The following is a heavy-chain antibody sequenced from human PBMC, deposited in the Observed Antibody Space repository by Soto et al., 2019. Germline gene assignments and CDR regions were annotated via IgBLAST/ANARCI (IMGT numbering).Heavy chain of an antibody. D-gene: IGHD6-13*01. CDR1: GFTFSSYS. Sequence: EVQLVESGGGLVQPGGSLRLSCAASGFTFSSYSMHWVRQAPGKGLVWVSRINSDGSTTTYADSVKGRFTISRDNAKNTLNLKRNSLRPEDRAVYSCERGSSWYYLTGWGQETLVPVSS. J-gene: IGHJ4*02. CDR2: INSDGSTT. CDR3: ERGSSWYYLTG. V-gene: IGHV3-74*01.